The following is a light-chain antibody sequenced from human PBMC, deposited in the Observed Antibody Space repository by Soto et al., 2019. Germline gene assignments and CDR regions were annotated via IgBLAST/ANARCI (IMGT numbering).Light chain of an antibody. CDR3: QQYDHEPLT. J-gene: IGKJ4*01. CDR1: QSVAKNY. Sequence: EIVLTQSPGTLSLTPGERATLSCRASQSVAKNYLAWYKQKPGQAPRLLVYDASTRATGVPDRFRGSGSGTDFTLTITRLDPEDFVVYYCQQYDHEPLTFGGGTKVEIK. V-gene: IGKV3-20*01. CDR2: DAS.